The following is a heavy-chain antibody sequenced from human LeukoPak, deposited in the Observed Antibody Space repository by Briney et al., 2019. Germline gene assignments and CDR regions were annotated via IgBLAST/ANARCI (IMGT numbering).Heavy chain of an antibody. Sequence: GGSLRLSCAASGLTFSSYAMSWVRQAPGKGLEWVSGISDSGGSTYYADSVKGRFTISRDNSKNTLYLQMNSLSAEDTAVYYCAKDLSPLYYYYGMDVWGQGTTVTVSS. CDR2: ISDSGGST. V-gene: IGHV3-23*01. CDR1: GLTFSSYA. CDR3: AKDLSPLYYYYGMDV. J-gene: IGHJ6*02.